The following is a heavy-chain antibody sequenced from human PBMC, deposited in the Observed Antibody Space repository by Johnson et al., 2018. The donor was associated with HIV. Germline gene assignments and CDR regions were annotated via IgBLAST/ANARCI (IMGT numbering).Heavy chain of an antibody. CDR2: ISGSGGST. V-gene: IGHV3-23*04. Sequence: VQLVESGGGVVQPGRSLRLSCAASGFTFSSYAMSWVRQAPGKGLEWVSAISGSGGSTYYADSGKGRFTISRDNSKNTLYLQMNSLRAEDTAVYYCAKDISPSSSSWGLLIDAFDIWGQGTMVTVSS. CDR1: GFTFSSYA. J-gene: IGHJ3*02. D-gene: IGHD6-13*01. CDR3: AKDISPSSSSWGLLIDAFDI.